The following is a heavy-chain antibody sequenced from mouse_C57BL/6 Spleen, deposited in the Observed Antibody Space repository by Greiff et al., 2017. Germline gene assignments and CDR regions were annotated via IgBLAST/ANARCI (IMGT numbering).Heavy chain of an antibody. V-gene: IGHV1-9*01. CDR1: GYTFTGYW. CDR3: ARRGIYYGKGYFDV. Sequence: LVEPGASVKLSCKATGYTFTGYWIEWVKQRPGHGLEWIGEILPGSGSTNYNEKFKGKATFTADTSSNTAYMQLSSLTTEDSAIYYCARRGIYYGKGYFDVWGTGTTVTVSS. J-gene: IGHJ1*03. D-gene: IGHD2-1*01. CDR2: ILPGSGST.